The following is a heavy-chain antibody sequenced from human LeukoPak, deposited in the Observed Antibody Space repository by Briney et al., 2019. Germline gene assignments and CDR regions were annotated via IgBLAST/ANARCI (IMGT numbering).Heavy chain of an antibody. J-gene: IGHJ4*02. CDR2: TYYRSKWYT. Sequence: SQTLSLTCVISRDSVSSNSATWNWIRQSPSRGLEWLGRTYYRSKWYTDYAVSVRSRITINPDTSKNQFSLQLNSLSPEDTAAYYCARLSSGYYDYWGQGTLVTVSS. CDR3: ARLSSGYYDY. CDR1: RDSVSSNSAT. D-gene: IGHD1-14*01. V-gene: IGHV6-1*01.